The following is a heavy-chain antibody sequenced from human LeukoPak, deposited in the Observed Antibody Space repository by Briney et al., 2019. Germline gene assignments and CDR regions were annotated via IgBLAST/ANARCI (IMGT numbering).Heavy chain of an antibody. Sequence: KPGGSLRLSCAASGFTFSSYSMNWVRQAPGKGLEWVSSISSSSSYIYYADSVKGRFTISRDNAKNSLYLQMSSLRAEDTAVYYCARDLAITMVRGPQGMDVWGKGTTVTVSS. J-gene: IGHJ6*03. CDR1: GFTFSSYS. D-gene: IGHD3-10*01. V-gene: IGHV3-21*04. CDR3: ARDLAITMVRGPQGMDV. CDR2: ISSSSSYI.